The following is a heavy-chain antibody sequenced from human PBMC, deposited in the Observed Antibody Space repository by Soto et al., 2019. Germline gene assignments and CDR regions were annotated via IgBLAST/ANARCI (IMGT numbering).Heavy chain of an antibody. V-gene: IGHV1-18*01. Sequence: GASVKVSCKASGYTFTSYGISWVRQAPGQGLEWMGWISAYNGNTNYAQKLQGRVTMTTDTSTSTAYMELRSLRSDDTAVYYCARDQSDYDILTGYSGAFDIWGQGTMVTVSS. J-gene: IGHJ3*02. CDR3: ARDQSDYDILTGYSGAFDI. D-gene: IGHD3-9*01. CDR1: GYTFTSYG. CDR2: ISAYNGNT.